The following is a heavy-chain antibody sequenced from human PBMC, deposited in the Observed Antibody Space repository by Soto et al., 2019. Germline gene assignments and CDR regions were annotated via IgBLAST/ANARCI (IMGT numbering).Heavy chain of an antibody. J-gene: IGHJ5*01. CDR3: ARVTMIGVHPTYLAF. CDR1: GGSISSYY. CDR2: IYYSGST. Sequence: SETLSLSCTVSGGSISSYYWSWIRQPPGKGLEWIGYIYYSGSTNYNPSLKSRVTISVDTSKNQFSLKLSSVTAADTAVYYCARVTMIGVHPTYLAFSGQRTLVPGSS. V-gene: IGHV4-59*01. D-gene: IGHD3-22*01.